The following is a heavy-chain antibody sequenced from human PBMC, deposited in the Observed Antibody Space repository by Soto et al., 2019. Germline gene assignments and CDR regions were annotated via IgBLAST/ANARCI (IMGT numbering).Heavy chain of an antibody. CDR3: ARAMINYYYGMDV. CDR2: ISYDGSNK. CDR1: GFTFSSYA. J-gene: IGHJ6*02. D-gene: IGHD3-22*01. Sequence: QVQLVESGGGVVQPGRSPRLSCAASGFTFSSYAMHWVRQAPGKGLEWVAVISYDGSNKYYADSVKGRFTISRDNSKNTLYLQMNSLRAEDTAVYYCARAMINYYYGMDVWGQGTTVTVSS. V-gene: IGHV3-30-3*01.